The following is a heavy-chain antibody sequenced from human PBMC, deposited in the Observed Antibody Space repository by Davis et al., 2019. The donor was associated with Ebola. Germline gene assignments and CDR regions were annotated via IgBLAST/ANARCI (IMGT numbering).Heavy chain of an antibody. CDR3: ARDQVDPGAIIDF. CDR1: GFTFGSYW. V-gene: IGHV3-74*01. D-gene: IGHD1-26*01. Sequence: HTGGSLRLSCAASGFTFGSYWMLWVRQVPGKGLVWVSRIDSDGTTTTYADSVKGRFTISRDNPKNTLYLQMNSLRAEDTGVYYCARDQVDPGAIIDFWGQGTPVTVSA. J-gene: IGHJ4*02. CDR2: IDSDGTTT.